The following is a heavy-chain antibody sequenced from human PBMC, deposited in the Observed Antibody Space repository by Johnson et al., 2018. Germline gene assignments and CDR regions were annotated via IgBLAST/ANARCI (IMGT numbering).Heavy chain of an antibody. CDR1: GFTFTNYW. CDR2: VSRDGGST. D-gene: IGHD6-13*01. J-gene: IGHJ3*02. V-gene: IGHV3-74*01. Sequence: VQLQESGGGLVQPGGSLRLSCAVSGFTFTNYWMHWVRQAPGEGLVWVSVVSRDGGSTYYADSVKGRFTISRDNSKNTLYLQRTSLRAEDTAIYYCATTSKWYEDAFDIWGQGTVVTVSS. CDR3: ATTSKWYEDAFDI.